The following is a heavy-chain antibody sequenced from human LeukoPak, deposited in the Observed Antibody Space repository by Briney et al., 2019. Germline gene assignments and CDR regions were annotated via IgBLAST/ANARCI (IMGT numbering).Heavy chain of an antibody. Sequence: GESLKISCKGSGYSFTSYWIGWVRQMPRKGLEWMGIIYPGDSDTRYSPSFQGQVTISADKSISTAYLQWSSLKASDTAMYYCARQPTYYYDSSGYYDRGWFDPWGQGTLVTVSS. J-gene: IGHJ5*02. V-gene: IGHV5-51*01. CDR3: ARQPTYYYDSSGYYDRGWFDP. D-gene: IGHD3-22*01. CDR1: GYSFTSYW. CDR2: IYPGDSDT.